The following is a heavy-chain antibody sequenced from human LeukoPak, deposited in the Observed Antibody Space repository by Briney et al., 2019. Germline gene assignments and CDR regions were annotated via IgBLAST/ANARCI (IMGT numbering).Heavy chain of an antibody. V-gene: IGHV4-4*09. CDR2: IYTSGST. D-gene: IGHD1-26*01. J-gene: IGHJ4*02. Sequence: KPSETLSLTCTVSGGSVSGYYWSWIRQAPGKGLEWIGYIYTSGSTNYNPSLKSRVTISVDTSKNQFSLRLSSVTAADTAMYFCARAYSRSYSHFDDWGQGTLVTVSS. CDR1: GGSVSGYY. CDR3: ARAYSRSYSHFDD.